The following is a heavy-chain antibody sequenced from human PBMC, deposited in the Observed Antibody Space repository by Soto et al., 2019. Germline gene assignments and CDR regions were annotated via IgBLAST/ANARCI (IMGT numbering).Heavy chain of an antibody. V-gene: IGHV4-59*01. J-gene: IGHJ4*02. D-gene: IGHD5-18*01. CDR1: GGSISSYY. CDR3: ARERYSYAVFDY. CDR2: IYYSGST. Sequence: QVQLQESGPGLVKPSETLSLTCTVSGGSISSYYWSWIRQPPGKGLEWIGYIYYSGSTNYNPSLKSRVTISVDTSKNQFSLKLSSVTAADTAVYYCARERYSYAVFDYWGQGTLVTVSS.